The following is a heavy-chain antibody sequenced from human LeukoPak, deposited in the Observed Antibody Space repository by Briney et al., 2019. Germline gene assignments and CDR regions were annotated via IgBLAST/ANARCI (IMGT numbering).Heavy chain of an antibody. CDR3: ARHPPGESGANVFDI. D-gene: IGHD3-16*01. V-gene: IGHV4-59*08. Sequence: KSSETLSLTCTVSDGSVSNYYWSWIRQPPGKGLEWIGYIFSSGTTNYNPSLRGRVAISVDTSKNQVSLNLRSVTAADAALYFCARHPPGESGANVFDIWGQGTGVAVSS. J-gene: IGHJ3*02. CDR2: IFSSGTT. CDR1: DGSVSNYY.